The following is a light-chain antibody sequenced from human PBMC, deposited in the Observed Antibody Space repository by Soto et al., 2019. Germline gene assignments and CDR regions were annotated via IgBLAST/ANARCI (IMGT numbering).Light chain of an antibody. CDR1: QSISSY. J-gene: IGKJ1*01. CDR2: AAS. Sequence: DIQTTQSPSSLSASVGDRVTIACRASQSISSYLSWYQLRPGEAPKFLIYAASNLQSGVPSRFSGSGSGTDFTLTISSLQPEDFATYYCQQSYSTPQTFGQRTKVDIK. CDR3: QQSYSTPQT. V-gene: IGKV1-39*01.